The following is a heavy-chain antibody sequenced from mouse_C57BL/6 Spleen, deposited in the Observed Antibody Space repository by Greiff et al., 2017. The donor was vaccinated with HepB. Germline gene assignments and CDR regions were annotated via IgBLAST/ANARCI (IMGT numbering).Heavy chain of an antibody. CDR3: ARWDYGSRDY. CDR1: GYTFTSYW. Sequence: QVQLQESGAELVKPGASVKLSCKASGYTFTSYWMHWVKQRPGQGLEWIGMIHPNSGSTNYNEKFKSKATLTVDKSSSTAYMQLSSLTSEDSAVYYCARWDYGSRDYWGQGTTLTVSS. J-gene: IGHJ2*01. V-gene: IGHV1-64*01. D-gene: IGHD1-1*01. CDR2: IHPNSGST.